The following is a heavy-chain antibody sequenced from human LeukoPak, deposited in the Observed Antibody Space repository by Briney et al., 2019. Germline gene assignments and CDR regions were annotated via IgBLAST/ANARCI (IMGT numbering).Heavy chain of an antibody. Sequence: GGSLRLSCAASGFTFSSYSMNWVRQAPGKGLEWVSYISSSSTTIYHADSVKDRFTISRDNAKNSLYLQMNSLRAEDTAVYHCARGKVVVAATLFDYWGQGTPVTVSS. V-gene: IGHV3-48*01. CDR3: ARGKVVVAATLFDY. CDR1: GFTFSSYS. CDR2: ISSSSTTI. J-gene: IGHJ4*02. D-gene: IGHD2-15*01.